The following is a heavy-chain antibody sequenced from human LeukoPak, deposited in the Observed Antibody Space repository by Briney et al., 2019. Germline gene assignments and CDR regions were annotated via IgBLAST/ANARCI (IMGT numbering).Heavy chain of an antibody. D-gene: IGHD2-2*01. CDR3: LVVPAAVIDY. Sequence: GGPLKLSCAASGFTFSYSAMHCVRRASGKVLELVGRIRSKANSYATAYAASVKGRFTISRDDSKNTAYLQMNSLKTEDTAVYYCLVVPAAVIDYWGQGTLVTVSS. CDR1: GFTFSYSA. V-gene: IGHV3-73*01. J-gene: IGHJ4*02. CDR2: IRSKANSYAT.